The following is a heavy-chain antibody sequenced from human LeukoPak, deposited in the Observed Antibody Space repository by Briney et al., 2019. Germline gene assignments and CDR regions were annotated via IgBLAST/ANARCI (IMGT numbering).Heavy chain of an antibody. CDR2: IYHSGST. V-gene: IGHV4-30-2*01. CDR1: GGSISSGGYY. CDR3: ARDTMVRDHYYYYYMDV. J-gene: IGHJ6*03. Sequence: SETLSLTCTVSGGSISSGGYYWSWIRQPPGKGLEWIGYIYHSGSTYYNPSLKSRVTISVDRSKNQFSLKLSSVTAADTAVYYCARDTMVRDHYYYYYMDVWGKGTTVTVSS. D-gene: IGHD3-10*01.